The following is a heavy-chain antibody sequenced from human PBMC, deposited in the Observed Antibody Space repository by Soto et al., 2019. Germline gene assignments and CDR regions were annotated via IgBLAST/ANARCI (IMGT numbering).Heavy chain of an antibody. CDR2: IKSKTDGGTT. J-gene: IGHJ4*02. CDR3: TTDKIEEQQLVLFVY. Sequence: KTGGSLRLSCAASGFTFSNAWMSWVRQAPGKGLEWVGRIKSKTDGGTTDYAAPVKGRFTVSRDDSKNTLYLQMNSLKTEDTAVYYCTTDKIEEQQLVLFVYWGQGTLVTVYS. D-gene: IGHD6-13*01. CDR1: GFTFSNAW. V-gene: IGHV3-15*01.